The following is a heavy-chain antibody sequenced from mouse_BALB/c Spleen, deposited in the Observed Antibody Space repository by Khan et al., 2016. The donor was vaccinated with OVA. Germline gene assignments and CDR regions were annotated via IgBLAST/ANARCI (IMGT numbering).Heavy chain of an antibody. D-gene: IGHD3-3*01. CDR3: ARGTFDY. Sequence: VRLQQSGPELMKPGASVNISCKASGYSFTTYYIHWVKQSRGKSLEWIGYIDPFNTGTDYNQKFKGQATLTVDKSSNTAYMHLTSLTSADSAVYYWARGTFDYWGQGTLVTVSA. CDR2: IDPFNTGT. V-gene: IGHV1S135*01. J-gene: IGHJ3*01. CDR1: GYSFTTYY.